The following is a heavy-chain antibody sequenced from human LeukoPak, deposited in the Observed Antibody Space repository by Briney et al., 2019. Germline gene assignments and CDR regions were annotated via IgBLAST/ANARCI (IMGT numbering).Heavy chain of an antibody. Sequence: PSETLSLTCTVSGGSISSYYWGWIRQPPGKGLEWIGALYHSGSTYYNPSLKSRVTISVDTSKNQLSLKLSSVTAADTAVYYCASGSSIWYYFDYWGQGTLVTVSS. V-gene: IGHV4-59*08. D-gene: IGHD6-13*01. CDR3: ASGSSIWYYFDY. CDR1: GGSISSYY. CDR2: LYHSGST. J-gene: IGHJ4*02.